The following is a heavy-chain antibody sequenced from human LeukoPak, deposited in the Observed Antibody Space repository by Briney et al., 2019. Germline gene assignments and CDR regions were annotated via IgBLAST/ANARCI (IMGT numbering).Heavy chain of an antibody. CDR2: ISYDGSNK. V-gene: IGHV3-30-3*01. Sequence: GGSLRLSCAASGFTFSSYAMHWVRQAPGKGLEWVAVISYDGSNKYYADSVKGRFTISRDNSKNTLYLQMNSLRAEDTAVYYCARPLIVVAINDAFDIWGQGTMVTVSS. D-gene: IGHD3-22*01. CDR3: ARPLIVVAINDAFDI. CDR1: GFTFSSYA. J-gene: IGHJ3*02.